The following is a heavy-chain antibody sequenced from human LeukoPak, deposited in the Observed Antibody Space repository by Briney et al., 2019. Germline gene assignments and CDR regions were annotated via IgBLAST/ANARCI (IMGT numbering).Heavy chain of an antibody. J-gene: IGHJ4*02. CDR3: AKEPRVATIEIFDY. CDR2: ISGGGGVA. Sequence: GVSLRLSCAASGFTFSSYAMSWVRQAPGKGLEWVSSISGGGGVAYYADSVKGRFTISRDNSKNTVYLQMNSLRAEDTAVYYCAKEPRVATIEIFDYWGQGTLVTVSS. D-gene: IGHD5-12*01. CDR1: GFTFSSYA. V-gene: IGHV3-23*01.